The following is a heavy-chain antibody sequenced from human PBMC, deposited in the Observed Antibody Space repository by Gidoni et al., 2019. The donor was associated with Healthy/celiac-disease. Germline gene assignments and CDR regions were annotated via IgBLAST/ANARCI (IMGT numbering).Heavy chain of an antibody. D-gene: IGHD6-13*01. CDR1: GYSFTSSW. V-gene: IGHV5-10-1*03. CDR3: ARLPRAAGYSSSWYFSTTVDY. CDR2: IDPSDSYT. J-gene: IGHJ4*02. Sequence: EVQLVQSGAEVKKPGESLRISCKGSGYSFTSSWNRWVRQMPGKGLEWMGRIDPSDSYTNYSPSFQGHVTISADKSISTAYLQWSSLKASDTAMYYCARLPRAAGYSSSWYFSTTVDYWGQGTLVTVSS.